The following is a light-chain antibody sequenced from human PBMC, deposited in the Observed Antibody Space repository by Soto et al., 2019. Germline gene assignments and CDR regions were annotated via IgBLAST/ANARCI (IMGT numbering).Light chain of an antibody. Sequence: EIVLTQSPGTLSLSPGERATLSCRASQSVSSSSLAWFQQRPGQAPRLLIYGASSRATGIPDRFSGSGSGTDFTLTISRLEPEDLGMYYCQKYGSSPRTFGQGTKVEIK. CDR3: QKYGSSPRT. CDR2: GAS. J-gene: IGKJ1*01. CDR1: QSVSSSS. V-gene: IGKV3-20*01.